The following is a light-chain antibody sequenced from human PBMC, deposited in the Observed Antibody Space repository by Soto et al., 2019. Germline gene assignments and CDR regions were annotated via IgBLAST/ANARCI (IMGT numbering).Light chain of an antibody. Sequence: DIQMTQSPSTLSASVGDRVTITCRASQSISSWLAWYQQKPGKAPNLLIYKASSLEGGVPSRFSGSGSGTEFTPTISSLQPDDFATYYCQQYNSYPITFGQGTRLEIK. CDR3: QQYNSYPIT. V-gene: IGKV1-5*03. J-gene: IGKJ5*01. CDR1: QSISSW. CDR2: KAS.